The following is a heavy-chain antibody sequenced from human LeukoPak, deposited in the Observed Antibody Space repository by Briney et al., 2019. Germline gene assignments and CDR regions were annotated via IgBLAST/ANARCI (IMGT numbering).Heavy chain of an antibody. J-gene: IGHJ4*02. CDR1: GYTFTSYG. CDR3: ASTPPGYYDSSGYYHFDY. V-gene: IGHV1-18*01. Sequence: GASVKVSCKASGYTFTSYGISWARQAPGQGLEWMGWISAYNGNTNYAQKLQGRVTMTTDTSTSTAYMEPRSLRSDDTVVYYCASTPPGYYDSSGYYHFDYWGQGTLVTVSS. D-gene: IGHD3-22*01. CDR2: ISAYNGNT.